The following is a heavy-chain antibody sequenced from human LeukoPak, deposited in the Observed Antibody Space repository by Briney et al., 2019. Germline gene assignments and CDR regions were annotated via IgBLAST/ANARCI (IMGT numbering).Heavy chain of an antibody. CDR2: IRYDGSNK. CDR1: GFTFSSYG. D-gene: IGHD6-19*01. V-gene: IGHV3-30*02. CDR3: ASANTGYSSGWDIPLYYFDY. Sequence: GGSLRLSCAASGFTFSSYGMHWVRQAPGKGLEWVAFIRYDGSNKYYADSVKGRFTISRDNSKNTLYLQMNSLRAEDTAVYYCASANTGYSSGWDIPLYYFDYWGQGTLVTVSS. J-gene: IGHJ4*02.